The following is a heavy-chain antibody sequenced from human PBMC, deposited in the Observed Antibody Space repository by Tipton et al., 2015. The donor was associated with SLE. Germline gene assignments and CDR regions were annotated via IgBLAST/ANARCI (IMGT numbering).Heavy chain of an antibody. J-gene: IGHJ4*02. V-gene: IGHV5-51*03. CDR3: ATDGSGWPYYFNS. CDR2: IYLGDSDS. CDR1: GSSITNYW. D-gene: IGHD3-22*01. Sequence: QLVQSGPEVKKPGESLKISCKAVGSSITNYWIGWVRQMPGKGLEWMGLIYLGDSDSRYSPSFQGQFTISADKSITTAYLQWSSLKASDTAIYYCATDGSGWPYYFNSWGQGTRVTVSS.